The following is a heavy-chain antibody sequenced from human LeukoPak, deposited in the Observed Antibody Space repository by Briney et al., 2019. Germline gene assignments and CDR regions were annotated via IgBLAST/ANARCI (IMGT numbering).Heavy chain of an antibody. V-gene: IGHV1-8*01. J-gene: IGHJ3*02. D-gene: IGHD3-10*01. CDR1: GYTFTSYD. CDR3: ARGPQRTRLLWFGVELDAFDI. Sequence: ASVKVSCMASGYTFTSYDIHWVRQATGQGLEWMGWMNPNSGNTGYAQKFQGRVTMTRNTSISTAYMELSSLRSEDTAVYYCARGPQRTRLLWFGVELDAFDIWGQGTMVTVSS. CDR2: MNPNSGNT.